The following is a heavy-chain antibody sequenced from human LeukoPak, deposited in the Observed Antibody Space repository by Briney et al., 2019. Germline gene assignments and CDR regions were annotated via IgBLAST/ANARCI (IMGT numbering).Heavy chain of an antibody. CDR2: FYYSGST. CDR1: GGSISSSDYY. J-gene: IGHJ6*03. Sequence: PSETLSLTCTVSGGSISSSDYYWGWIRQPPGKGLEWIVNFYYSGSTYYNPSLKSRVTISVDTSKNQFSLKLSSVTAADTAVYYCARTLKDYYDSSGYYYYYYMDVWGKGTTVTVSS. CDR3: ARTLKDYYDSSGYYYYYYMDV. V-gene: IGHV4-39*07. D-gene: IGHD3-22*01.